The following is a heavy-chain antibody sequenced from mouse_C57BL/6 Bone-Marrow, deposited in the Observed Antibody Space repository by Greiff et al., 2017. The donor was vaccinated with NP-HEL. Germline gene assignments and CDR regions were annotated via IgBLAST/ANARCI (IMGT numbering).Heavy chain of an antibody. D-gene: IGHD1-1*01. J-gene: IGHJ1*03. CDR1: GYTFTSYW. V-gene: IGHV1-69*01. Sequence: QVQLQQPGAELVMPGASVKLSCKASGYTFTSYWMHWVKQRPGQGLEWIGEIDPSDSYTNYTQKFQGKSTLTVDKSSSTAYMQLSSLTSEDSAVCYCAGYGSSHWYFDVWGTGTAVTVTS. CDR2: IDPSDSYT. CDR3: AGYGSSHWYFDV.